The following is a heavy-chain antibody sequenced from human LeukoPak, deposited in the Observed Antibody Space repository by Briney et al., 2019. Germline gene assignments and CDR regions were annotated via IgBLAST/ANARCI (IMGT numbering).Heavy chain of an antibody. Sequence: GGSLRLSCAASGFTFSSYGMHWVRQAPGKGLEWVAFIRYDGSNKYYADSVKGRFTISRDNSKNTLYLQMNSLRAEDTAVYYCAKAQDYYDSSGSFDYWSQGTLVTVSS. CDR1: GFTFSSYG. D-gene: IGHD3-22*01. V-gene: IGHV3-30*02. CDR3: AKAQDYYDSSGSFDY. J-gene: IGHJ4*02. CDR2: IRYDGSNK.